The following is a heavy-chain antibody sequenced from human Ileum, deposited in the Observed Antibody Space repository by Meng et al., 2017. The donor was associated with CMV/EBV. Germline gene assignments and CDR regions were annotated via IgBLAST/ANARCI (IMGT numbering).Heavy chain of an antibody. V-gene: IGHV2-5*02. CDR3: AHRPSTVSFYWYFDV. CDR2: LYWDGDR. Sequence: FSLASPAEGVGWIRQPPGKDLEWIALLYWDGDRRLSPSLRNRLTITKDTSKNQVVLTLTNMDPADTGTYYCAHRPSTVSFYWYFDVWGRGTLVTVSS. D-gene: IGHD4-17*01. CDR1: FSLASPAEG. J-gene: IGHJ2*01.